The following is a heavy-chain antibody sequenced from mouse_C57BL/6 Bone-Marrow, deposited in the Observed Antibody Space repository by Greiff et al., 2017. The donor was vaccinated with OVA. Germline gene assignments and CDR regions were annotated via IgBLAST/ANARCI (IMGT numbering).Heavy chain of an antibody. CDR2: IYPGGGYT. CDR1: GYTFTNSW. Sequence: VQLQQSGAELVRPGTSVKMSCKASGYTFTNSWLGWAKQRPGHGLEWIGDIYPGGGYTNYNEKFKGKATLTADKSSSTAYMQFSSLTSEDSAIYYCARRDSSYDAMDYWGQGTSVTVSS. V-gene: IGHV1-63*01. J-gene: IGHJ4*01. CDR3: ARRDSSYDAMDY. D-gene: IGHD1-1*01.